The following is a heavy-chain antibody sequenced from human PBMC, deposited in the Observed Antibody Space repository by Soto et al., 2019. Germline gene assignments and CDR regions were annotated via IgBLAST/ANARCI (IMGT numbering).Heavy chain of an antibody. J-gene: IGHJ4*02. CDR2: IYHSGST. D-gene: IGHD2-8*02. CDR1: VGSISTTHL. V-gene: IGHV4-4*02. CDR3: ARDKITGLFDY. Sequence: SEPVSHSCSAGVGSISTTHLWTWVRQPPGKGLEWIGEIYHSGSTNYNPSLKSRVTISVDTSKNQFSLKLTSVTAADTAVYYCARDKITGLFDYWGQGTLVTVS.